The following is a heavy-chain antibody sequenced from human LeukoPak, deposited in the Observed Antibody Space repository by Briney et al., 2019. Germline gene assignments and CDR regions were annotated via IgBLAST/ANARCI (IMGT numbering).Heavy chain of an antibody. Sequence: GGSLRLSCAASGFTFSSYAMSWVRQAPGKGLEWVSAITSGVGVTYYADSVKGRVTISRDNSKNTLYLQMNSLRAEDTAVYYCARRRGATGGRDFDYWGQGTLVTVFS. V-gene: IGHV3-23*01. D-gene: IGHD1-26*01. J-gene: IGHJ4*02. CDR2: ITSGVGVT. CDR1: GFTFSSYA. CDR3: ARRRGATGGRDFDY.